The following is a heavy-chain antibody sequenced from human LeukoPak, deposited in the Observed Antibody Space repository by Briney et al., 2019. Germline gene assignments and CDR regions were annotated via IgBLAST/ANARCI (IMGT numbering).Heavy chain of an antibody. D-gene: IGHD3-22*01. CDR1: GFTFSNYW. Sequence: GGSLRLSCAASGFTFSNYWMNWVRQAPGKGLEWVANIKQDGSETYYVGSVKGRFTISRDNAKNSLFLQMNSLRAEDTAVYYCARVYSSLWAPSFDYWGQGALVTVSS. J-gene: IGHJ4*02. CDR3: ARVYSSLWAPSFDY. V-gene: IGHV3-7*05. CDR2: IKQDGSET.